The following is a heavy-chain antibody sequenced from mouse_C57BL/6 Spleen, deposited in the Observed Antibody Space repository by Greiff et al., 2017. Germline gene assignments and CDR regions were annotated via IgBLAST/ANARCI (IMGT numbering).Heavy chain of an antibody. CDR3: ARDSSGPFAY. Sequence: VKLQESGPELVKPGASVKISCKASGYAFSSSWMNWVKQRPGKGLEWIGRIYPGDGDTNYNGKFKGKATLTADKSSSTAYMQLSSLTSEDSAVYCCARDSSGPFAYWGQGTLVTVSA. CDR2: IYPGDGDT. CDR1: GYAFSSSW. D-gene: IGHD3-2*02. V-gene: IGHV1-82*01. J-gene: IGHJ3*01.